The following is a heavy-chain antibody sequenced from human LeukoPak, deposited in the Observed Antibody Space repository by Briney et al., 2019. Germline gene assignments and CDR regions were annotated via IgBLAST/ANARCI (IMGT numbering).Heavy chain of an antibody. CDR1: GGSISSYY. V-gene: IGHV4-4*07. CDR3: ARHRPAAGTGYWFDP. J-gene: IGHJ5*02. D-gene: IGHD6-13*01. Sequence: SETLSLTCTVSGGSISSYYWSWIRQPAGKGLEWIGRIYTSGSTNYNPSLKSRVTMSVDTSKNQFSLKLSSVTAADTAVYYCARHRPAAGTGYWFDPWGQGTLVTVSS. CDR2: IYTSGST.